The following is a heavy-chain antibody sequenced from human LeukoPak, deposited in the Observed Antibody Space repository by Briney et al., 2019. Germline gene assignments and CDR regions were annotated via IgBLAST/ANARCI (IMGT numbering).Heavy chain of an antibody. CDR2: ISGGTT. Sequence: GGSLRLSCTASGFTFGDYLMSWFRQAPGKGLEWIGFISGGTTEFAASVKGRFTISRDDSTSIAYLQMNSLTTEDTAVYYCSRGSGWLSVYWGQGTLVTVSS. CDR1: GFTFGDYL. CDR3: SRGSGWLSVY. J-gene: IGHJ4*02. V-gene: IGHV3-49*03. D-gene: IGHD6-19*01.